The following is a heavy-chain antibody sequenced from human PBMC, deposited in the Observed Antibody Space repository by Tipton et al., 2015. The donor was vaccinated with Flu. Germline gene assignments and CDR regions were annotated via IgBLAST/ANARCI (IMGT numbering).Heavy chain of an antibody. V-gene: IGHV4-4*02. CDR2: IYHSWST. D-gene: IGHD2-21*02. CDR3: ARDQHIVVLTATRYFDL. CDR1: GGSISSSNW. Sequence: SLRLSCAVSGGSISSSNWWSWVRQPPGKGLEWIGEIYHSWSTNYNPSLKSRVTISVDKSKNQFSLKLGSVTAADTAVYYCARDQHIVVLTATRYFDLWGRGTLVTVSS. J-gene: IGHJ2*01.